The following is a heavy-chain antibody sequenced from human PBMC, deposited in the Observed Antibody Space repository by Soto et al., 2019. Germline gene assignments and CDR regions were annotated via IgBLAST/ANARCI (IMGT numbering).Heavy chain of an antibody. J-gene: IGHJ6*02. CDR1: GGSISSGDYY. CDR2: IYYSGST. Sequence: SETLSLTCTVSGGSISSGDYYWSWIRQPPGKGLEWIGYIYYSGSTYYNPSLKSRVTISVDTSKNQFSLKLSSVTAADTAVYYCAKTPYYYGSGSYPNGIYYYGMDVWGQGTTVTVSS. CDR3: AKTPYYYGSGSYPNGIYYYGMDV. V-gene: IGHV4-30-4*01. D-gene: IGHD3-10*01.